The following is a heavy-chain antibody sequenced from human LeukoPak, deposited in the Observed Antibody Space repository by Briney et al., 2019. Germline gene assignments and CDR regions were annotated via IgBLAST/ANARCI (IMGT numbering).Heavy chain of an antibody. J-gene: IGHJ4*02. CDR3: VRDRGALQYFDY. Sequence: GGSLRLSCAASGFTFRNHGMHWIRQAPGKGLEWVAIIWYDGSNKYYADSLSGRFTISRDNSKNTLYLQMNSLRDDDTAVYYCVRDRGALQYFDYWGQGTLVTVSS. D-gene: IGHD5-24*01. V-gene: IGHV3-33*01. CDR2: IWYDGSNK. CDR1: GFTFRNHG.